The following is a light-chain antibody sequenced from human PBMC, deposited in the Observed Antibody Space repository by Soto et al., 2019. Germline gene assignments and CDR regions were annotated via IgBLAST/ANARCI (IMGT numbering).Light chain of an antibody. J-gene: IGKJ4*01. CDR3: QQRSNWPPLT. CDR2: DAS. Sequence: EIVLTQSPATLSLSPGERATLSCRASQSLSTYLAWYQQKPGQPPRRLIYDASNRSTGVPARFSGSGSGTDFTLTISSLEPEDSAVYFCQQRSNWPPLTFGGGTKVEIK. V-gene: IGKV3-11*01. CDR1: QSLSTY.